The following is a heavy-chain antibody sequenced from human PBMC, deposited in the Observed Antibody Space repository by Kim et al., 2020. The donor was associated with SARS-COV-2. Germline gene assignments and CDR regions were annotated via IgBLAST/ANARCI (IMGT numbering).Heavy chain of an antibody. D-gene: IGHD3-22*01. Sequence: GGSLRLSCAASGFTFDDYAMHWVRQAPGKGLEWVSGISWNSGSIGYADSVKGRFTISRDNAKNSLYLQMNSLRAEDTALYYCALTDYDRAFDYWGQGTLVTVSS. CDR2: ISWNSGSI. J-gene: IGHJ4*02. CDR1: GFTFDDYA. CDR3: ALTDYDRAFDY. V-gene: IGHV3-9*01.